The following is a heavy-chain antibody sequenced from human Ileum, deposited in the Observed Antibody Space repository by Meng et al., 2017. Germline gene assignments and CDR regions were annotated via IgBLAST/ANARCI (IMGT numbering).Heavy chain of an antibody. Sequence: ASVKVSCKASGYTFTSYGISWVRQAPGQGLEWMGWISAYNGNTNYAQKLQGRVTMTTDTSTSTAYMELRSLRSDDTAVYYCARTGYSSSWYFPLYYFDHWGQGTLVTVSS. CDR2: ISAYNGNT. J-gene: IGHJ4*02. D-gene: IGHD6-13*01. CDR1: GYTFTSYG. CDR3: ARTGYSSSWYFPLYYFDH. V-gene: IGHV1-18*01.